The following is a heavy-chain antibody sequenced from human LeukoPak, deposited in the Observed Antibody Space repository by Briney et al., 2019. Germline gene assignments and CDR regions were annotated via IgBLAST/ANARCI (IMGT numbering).Heavy chain of an antibody. CDR2: ISYDGSNK. CDR1: GFTFSSYG. V-gene: IGHV3-30*03. Sequence: SGGSLRLSCAASGFTFSSYGMHWVRQAPGKGLEWVAMISYDGSNKYYADSVKGRFTISRDNSKNTLYLQMNSLRAEDTAVYYCARGKPTYYDFWSGYYTQYYFDYWGQGTLVTVSS. CDR3: ARGKPTYYDFWSGYYTQYYFDY. J-gene: IGHJ4*02. D-gene: IGHD3-3*01.